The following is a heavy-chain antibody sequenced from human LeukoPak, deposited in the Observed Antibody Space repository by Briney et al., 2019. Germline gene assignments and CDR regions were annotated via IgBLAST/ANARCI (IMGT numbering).Heavy chain of an antibody. CDR2: ISAYNGNT. CDR1: GYTFTTYG. J-gene: IGHJ4*02. Sequence: ASVKVSCKASGYTFTTYGISWVRQAPGHGLEWMGWISAYNGNTNYAQKLQGRVTMTTDTSTSTAYMELRSLRSDDTAVYYCARQYSGSSYVDYWGQGTLVTVSS. CDR3: ARQYSGSSYVDY. D-gene: IGHD1-26*01. V-gene: IGHV1-18*01.